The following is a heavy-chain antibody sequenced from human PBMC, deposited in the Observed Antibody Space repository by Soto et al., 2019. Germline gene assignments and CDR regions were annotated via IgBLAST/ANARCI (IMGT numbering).Heavy chain of an antibody. CDR1: GFTFSSYS. CDR3: ARDADYYDSSGYYHYDY. V-gene: IGHV3-21*01. D-gene: IGHD3-22*01. J-gene: IGHJ4*01. CDR2: ISSSSSYI. Sequence: GGSLRLSCAASGFTFSSYSMNWVRQAPGKGLEWVSSISSSSSYIYYADSVKGRFTISRDNAKNSLYLQMNSLRAEDTAVYYCARDADYYDSSGYYHYDYWRHGTLVTVSS.